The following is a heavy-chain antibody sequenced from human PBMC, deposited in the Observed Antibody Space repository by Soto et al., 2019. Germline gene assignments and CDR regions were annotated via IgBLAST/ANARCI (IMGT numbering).Heavy chain of an antibody. J-gene: IGHJ6*02. Sequence: PGWSLRLSCAASGFTFSSYWMSWVRQAPGKGLEWVANIKQDGSEKYYVDSVKGRFTISRDNAKNSLYLQMNSLRAEDTAVYYCARENYFVDYYYGMDVWGQGTTVTVSS. V-gene: IGHV3-7*01. CDR3: ARENYFVDYYYGMDV. CDR1: GFTFSSYW. D-gene: IGHD1-7*01. CDR2: IKQDGSEK.